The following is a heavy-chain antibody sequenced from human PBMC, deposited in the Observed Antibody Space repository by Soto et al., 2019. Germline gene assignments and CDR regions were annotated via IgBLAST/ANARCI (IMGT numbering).Heavy chain of an antibody. CDR3: ARGRDGYNYFDS. V-gene: IGHV3-53*02. Sequence: EVQLVETGGGLIQPGGSLRLSCAASGFTVSSNYFSWVRQAPGKGLEWVSVISSGGSTYYTDSVKGRFTISRDNSKNTLYLQMNSLRAEDTVVYYCARGRDGYNYFDSWGQGTLVTVSS. CDR2: ISSGGST. D-gene: IGHD5-12*01. J-gene: IGHJ4*02. CDR1: GFTVSSNY.